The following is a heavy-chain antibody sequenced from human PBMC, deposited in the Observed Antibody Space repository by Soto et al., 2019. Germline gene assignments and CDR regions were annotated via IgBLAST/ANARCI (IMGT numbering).Heavy chain of an antibody. CDR2: INPNSGGT. CDR1: GYTFTGYY. Sequence: ASVKVSCKASGYTFTGYYMHCVRQAPGQGLEWMGWINPNSGGTNYAQKFQGWVTMTRDTSISTAYMELSRLRSDDTAVYYCARADSSGWPYFEYWGQGTLVTVSS. D-gene: IGHD6-19*01. V-gene: IGHV1-2*04. J-gene: IGHJ4*02. CDR3: ARADSSGWPYFEY.